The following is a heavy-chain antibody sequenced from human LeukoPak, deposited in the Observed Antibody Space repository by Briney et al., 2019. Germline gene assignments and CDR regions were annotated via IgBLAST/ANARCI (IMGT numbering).Heavy chain of an antibody. Sequence: SETLSLTCAVYGGSFSGYYWSWIRQPPGKGLEWIGEINHSGSTNYDPSLKSRVTISVDTSKNQFSLKLSSVTAADTAVYYCARGIEVSSGRKTRYYYYGMDVWGEGTTVTVSS. CDR1: GGSFSGYY. D-gene: IGHD6-19*01. CDR2: INHSGST. CDR3: ARGIEVSSGRKTRYYYYGMDV. J-gene: IGHJ6*04. V-gene: IGHV4-34*01.